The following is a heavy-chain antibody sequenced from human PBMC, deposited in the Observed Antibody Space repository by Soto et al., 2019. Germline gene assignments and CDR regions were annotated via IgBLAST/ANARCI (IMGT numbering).Heavy chain of an antibody. Sequence: SETLSLTCAVSGVSISSSNWWSWVRQPPGKGLEWIGDIYYSGSTYYNPSLQSRVTMSVDRSRNQFSLKLNSVTAADTAVYYCARVRREYDNSGPVDYWGQGTLVTVSS. CDR2: IYYSGST. CDR3: ARVRREYDNSGPVDY. V-gene: IGHV4-4*02. CDR1: GVSISSSNW. J-gene: IGHJ4*02. D-gene: IGHD3-22*01.